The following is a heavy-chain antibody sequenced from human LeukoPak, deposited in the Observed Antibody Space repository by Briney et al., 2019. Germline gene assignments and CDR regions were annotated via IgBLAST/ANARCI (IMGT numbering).Heavy chain of an antibody. Sequence: GGSLRLSCAASGFAVSSNYMSWVRQAPGKGLEWVSVVYSGGRTNYADSVKGRFTISRDNSKKTLYLQMNSLRAEDTALYYCARAYYHASGGAFGMDVWGQGTTVTVSS. CDR3: ARAYYHASGGAFGMDV. CDR1: GFAVSSNY. D-gene: IGHD3-10*01. J-gene: IGHJ6*02. V-gene: IGHV3-53*01. CDR2: VYSGGRT.